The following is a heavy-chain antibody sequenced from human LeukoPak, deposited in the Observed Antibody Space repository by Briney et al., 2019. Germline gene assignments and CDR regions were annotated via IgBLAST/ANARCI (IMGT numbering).Heavy chain of an antibody. D-gene: IGHD4-23*01. V-gene: IGHV3-11*01. Sequence: GGSLRLSCAASGFTFSDYYMSWIRQAPGKGLEWVSYISDSGSTVYYAASVRGRFTISRDNAKNSLFLQMNSLRAEDTAVYYCARDRGNSDPGDWFDSWGQGTLVTVSS. CDR1: GFTFSDYY. CDR3: ARDRGNSDPGDWFDS. CDR2: ISDSGSTV. J-gene: IGHJ5*01.